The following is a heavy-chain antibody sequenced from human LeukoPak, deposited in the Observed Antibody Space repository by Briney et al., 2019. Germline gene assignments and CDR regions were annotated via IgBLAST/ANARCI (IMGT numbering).Heavy chain of an antibody. Sequence: GGSLRLSCAVSGITLSNYRMSWVRQAPGKGLEWVAGLSGSGDGTNYADSVQGRFTISRDNPKNTLYLQMNSLRAEDTAVYFCAKRGVVIRVFLVGFHKEAYYFDSWGQGALVTVSS. V-gene: IGHV3-23*01. CDR1: GITLSNYR. CDR3: AKRGVVIRVFLVGFHKEAYYFDS. D-gene: IGHD3-10*01. CDR2: LSGSGDGT. J-gene: IGHJ4*02.